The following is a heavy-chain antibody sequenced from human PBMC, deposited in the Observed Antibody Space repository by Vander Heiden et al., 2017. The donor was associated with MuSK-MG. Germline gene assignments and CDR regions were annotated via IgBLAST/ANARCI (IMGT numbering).Heavy chain of an antibody. D-gene: IGHD6-19*01. CDR1: GFTFTNYW. CDR2: IKRDGSEK. CDR3: ARVGNDGGWYSAEFDY. Sequence: EVQLVESGGGLVQPGGSLRLSCAASGFTFTNYWMGWVRQSPGKGLEWVDSIKRDGSEKFYVDSVKGRFTISRDNAKNSVLLQVNSLRAEDTSVYYCARVGNDGGWYSAEFDYWGQGTLVTVSS. J-gene: IGHJ4*02. V-gene: IGHV3-7*01.